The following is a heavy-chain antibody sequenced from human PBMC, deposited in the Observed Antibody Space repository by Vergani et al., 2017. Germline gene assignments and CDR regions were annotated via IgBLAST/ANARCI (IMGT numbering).Heavy chain of an antibody. Sequence: QVHLVESGGGVVQRGGSLRLSCATSGFTLSNYDMQWIRQGPGKGLEFVAFIQFDGSNQYYADSVKGRFTLSRDFSKITLYLQINSLRTDDTATYYCAKHFRGWGIDYWLQGTQLIVSS. CDR1: GFTLSNYD. J-gene: IGHJ4*02. CDR3: AKHFRGWGIDY. V-gene: IGHV3-30*02. CDR2: IQFDGSNQ. D-gene: IGHD3-16*01.